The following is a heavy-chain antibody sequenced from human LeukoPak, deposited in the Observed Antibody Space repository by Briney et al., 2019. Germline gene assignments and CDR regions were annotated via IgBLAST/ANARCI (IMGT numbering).Heavy chain of an antibody. Sequence: PGGSLRLSCAASGFTFSSYGMHWVRQAPGKGLEWVSVIYSGDSTYYADSVKGRFTISRDNSKNTLYLQMNSLRAEDTAVYYCAKEAAAGTYYFDYWGQGTLVTVSS. CDR3: AKEAAAGTYYFDY. D-gene: IGHD6-13*01. CDR2: IYSGDST. CDR1: GFTFSSYG. J-gene: IGHJ4*02. V-gene: IGHV3-NL1*01.